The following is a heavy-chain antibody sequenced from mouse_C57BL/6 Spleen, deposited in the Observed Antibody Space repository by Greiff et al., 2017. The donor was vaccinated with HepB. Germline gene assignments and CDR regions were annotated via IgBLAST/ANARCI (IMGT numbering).Heavy chain of an antibody. CDR2: IYPGDGDT. CDR1: GYAFSSYW. Sequence: VKLMESGAELVKPGASVKISCKASGYAFSSYWMNWVKQRPGKGLEWIGQIYPGDGDTNYNGKFKGKATLTADKSSSTAYMQLSSLTSEDSAVYFCAREGIEYFDVWGTGTTVTVSS. CDR3: AREGIEYFDV. V-gene: IGHV1-80*01. J-gene: IGHJ1*03.